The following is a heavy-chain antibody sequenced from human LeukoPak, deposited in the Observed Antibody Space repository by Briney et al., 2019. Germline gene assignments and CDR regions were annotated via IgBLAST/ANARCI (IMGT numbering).Heavy chain of an antibody. V-gene: IGHV4-31*02. Sequence: SQTLSLSCTVSGGSISSGGYYWSCIRQRPGKGLEWIGYIYYSGRNYYNPFLRSGATTSVETTKTQFSLKLSPVAAATTAVYYCATQLRVYCSSGSCYSNRFETSGERTLVTVSS. J-gene: IGHJ5*02. D-gene: IGHD2-15*01. CDR2: IYYSGRN. CDR3: ATQLRVYCSSGSCYSNRFET. CDR1: GGSISSGGYY.